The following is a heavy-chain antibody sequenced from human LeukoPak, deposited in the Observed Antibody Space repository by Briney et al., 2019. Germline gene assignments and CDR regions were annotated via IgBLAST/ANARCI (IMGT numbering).Heavy chain of an antibody. D-gene: IGHD2-21*01. J-gene: IGHJ5*02. Sequence: ASVRVSCKTSGYSFTDYYMHWVRQAPGQGLEWMGWINPNSGGTSSAQRFQGRVTMTRDTSITTVYMEVSWLTSDDTAIYYCARADRLHGGPYLIGPWGQGTLVTVSS. CDR3: ARADRLHGGPYLIGP. CDR1: GYSFTDYY. CDR2: INPNSGGT. V-gene: IGHV1-2*02.